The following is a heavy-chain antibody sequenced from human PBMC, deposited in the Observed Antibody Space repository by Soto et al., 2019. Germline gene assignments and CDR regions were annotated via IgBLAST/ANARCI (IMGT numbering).Heavy chain of an antibody. V-gene: IGHV3-43*02. CDR2: INADGSDT. J-gene: IGHJ4*02. Sequence: EVQLVESGGGVVHPGGSLRLSCSASGFTFEDYVVHWVRQSLGKGPEWISLINADGSDTYYADSVKGRFTISRDNRKDSFYLQMNSLRLEDTAIYYCAKARFYFDSSPFDSWGQGTLVTVTS. CDR1: GFTFEDYV. CDR3: AKARFYFDSSPFDS. D-gene: IGHD3-22*01.